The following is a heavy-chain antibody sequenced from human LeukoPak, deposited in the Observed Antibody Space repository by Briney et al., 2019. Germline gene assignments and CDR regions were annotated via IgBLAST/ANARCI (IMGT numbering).Heavy chain of an antibody. CDR2: VSGSGGTT. J-gene: IGHJ4*02. CDR3: AKSDYYDSSGHPSSFEY. D-gene: IGHD3-22*01. V-gene: IGHV3-23*01. Sequence: GGSLRLSCASSEFPFSSYAMSWVHQAPGRALEWVSAVSGSGGTTFYADSVKGRFTISRDNSKNTLYLQMNSLRAEDTAVYYCAKSDYYDSSGHPSSFEYWGQGTLVTVSS. CDR1: EFPFSSYA.